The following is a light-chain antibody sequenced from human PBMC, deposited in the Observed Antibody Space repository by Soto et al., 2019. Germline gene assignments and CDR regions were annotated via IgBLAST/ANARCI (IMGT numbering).Light chain of an antibody. Sequence: DIVMTQSPDSLAVSLGEMATINCKSSQPVLSRSNNKNYLSWYQQKPGQPPKLLISWASTRESGVPDRFSGSESGTDFTLTISTLQAEDVAVYCCQQYDSAPWAFGPGTKVEIQ. J-gene: IGKJ1*01. V-gene: IGKV4-1*01. CDR2: WAS. CDR3: QQYDSAPWA. CDR1: QPVLSRSNNKNY.